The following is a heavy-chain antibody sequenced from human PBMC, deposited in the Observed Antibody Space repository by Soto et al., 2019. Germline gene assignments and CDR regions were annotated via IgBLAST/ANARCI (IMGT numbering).Heavy chain of an antibody. Sequence: VQLVQSGAEVKKPGASVKVSCKASGYTFTSYGISWVRQAPGQGLEWRGWISAYNGNTNYAQKLQGRVTMTTDPSTSTAYKELRSLRSDDTAVYYCARDRNGGFDWLLFPFDYGGQGTLVTFSS. CDR1: GYTFTSYG. V-gene: IGHV1-18*01. D-gene: IGHD3-9*01. CDR3: ARDRNGGFDWLLFPFDY. J-gene: IGHJ4*02. CDR2: ISAYNGNT.